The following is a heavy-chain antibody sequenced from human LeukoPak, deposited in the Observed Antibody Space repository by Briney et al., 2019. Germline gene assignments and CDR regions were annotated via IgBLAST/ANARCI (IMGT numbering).Heavy chain of an antibody. CDR1: GGSITGYY. Sequence: SETLSLTCTVSGGSITGYYWSWIRQPPGKGLKYIGYIHYSGSTNYYPSLKSRVTISIDTSKNQFSLNLSSVTAADTAVYYCARHSGGSYPGIWGQGTLVAVSS. CDR2: IHYSGST. V-gene: IGHV4-59*08. D-gene: IGHD1-26*01. CDR3: ARHSGGSYPGI. J-gene: IGHJ4*02.